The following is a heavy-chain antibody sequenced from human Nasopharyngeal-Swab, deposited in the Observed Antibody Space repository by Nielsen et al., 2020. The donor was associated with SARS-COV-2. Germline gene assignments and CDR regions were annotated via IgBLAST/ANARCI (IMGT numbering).Heavy chain of an antibody. CDR1: GFTFSNYG. D-gene: IGHD6-13*01. V-gene: IGHV3-30*18. CDR2: ISYDGSNK. CDR3: AKSLLPLVVAGTSDY. Sequence: GGSLRLSCAASGFTFSNYGIHWVRQAPGKGLYWVAIISYDGSNKYYADSVKGRFTISRDNSKNTVYLQMNSLRAEDTAVYYCAKSLLPLVVAGTSDYWGQGTLVTVTS. J-gene: IGHJ4*02.